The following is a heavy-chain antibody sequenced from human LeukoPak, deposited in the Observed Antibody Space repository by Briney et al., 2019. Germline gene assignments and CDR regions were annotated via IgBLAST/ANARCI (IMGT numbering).Heavy chain of an antibody. D-gene: IGHD6-25*01. V-gene: IGHV1-2*02. Sequence: ASVKVSCNASGYTFTGYYMHWVRQAPGQGLEWMGWINPNSGGTNYAQKFQGRVTMTRDTSISTAYMELSRLRSDDTAVYYCARGVSSIAAGGWFDPWGQGTLVTVSS. CDR1: GYTFTGYY. J-gene: IGHJ5*02. CDR2: INPNSGGT. CDR3: ARGVSSIAAGGWFDP.